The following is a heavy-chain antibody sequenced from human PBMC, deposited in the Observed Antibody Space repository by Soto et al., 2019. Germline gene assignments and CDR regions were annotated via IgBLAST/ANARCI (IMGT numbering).Heavy chain of an antibody. J-gene: IGHJ5*02. CDR3: ARRIDHLRNWFDP. CDR2: IYYSGST. Sequence: SETLSLTCTVSGGSISSYYWSWIRQPPGKGLEWIGYIYYSGSTNYNPSLKSRVTISVDTSKNQFSLKLSSVTAADTAVYYCARRIDHLRNWFDPWGQGTLVTVSS. D-gene: IGHD2-15*01. CDR1: GGSISSYY. V-gene: IGHV4-59*01.